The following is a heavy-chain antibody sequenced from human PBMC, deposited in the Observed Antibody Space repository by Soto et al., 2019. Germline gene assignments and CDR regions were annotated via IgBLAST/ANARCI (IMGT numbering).Heavy chain of an antibody. CDR2: ISGTDDYT. CDR1: GFPFSNFA. Sequence: GPLRLSFSASGFPFSNFAMTWVRPAPGEGLEWVSSISGTDDYTYYADKSTSTAYMELSSLRSEDTAVYYCARAPAVYGDYPFDYWGQGTLVTVSS. D-gene: IGHD4-17*01. V-gene: IGHV3-23*01. J-gene: IGHJ4*02. CDR3: ARAPAVYGDYPFDY.